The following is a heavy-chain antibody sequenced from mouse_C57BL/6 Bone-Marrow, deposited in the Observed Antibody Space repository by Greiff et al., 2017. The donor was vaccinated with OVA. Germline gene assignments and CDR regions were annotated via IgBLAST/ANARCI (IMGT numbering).Heavy chain of an antibody. Sequence: QVQLQQPGAELVKPGASVKMSCKASGYTFTSYWITWVKQRPGQGLEWIGDIYPGSGSTNYNEKFKSKATLTVDPSSSTAYMQLSSLPSADSAVFYWARSGGRNDGGKGTTRTVAS. CDR2: IYPGSGST. D-gene: IGHD2-1*01. CDR1: GYTFTSYW. V-gene: IGHV1-55*01. CDR3: ARSGGRND. J-gene: IGHJ2*01.